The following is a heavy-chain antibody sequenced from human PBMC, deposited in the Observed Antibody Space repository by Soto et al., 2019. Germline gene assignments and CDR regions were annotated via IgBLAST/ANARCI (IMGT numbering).Heavy chain of an antibody. Sequence: QVQLVQSGAEVKKPGASVKVSCKASGYTFTSYYMHWVRQAPGQGLEWMGVINPRAGTTSYAQKFQGRVTLTGDTSTSTVYLELSSLRSEDTAVDSCATDFDPKIAAAGKLNYGTDVWGEGTTFSGSS. J-gene: IGHJ6*04. D-gene: IGHD6-13*01. CDR3: ATDFDPKIAAAGKLNYGTDV. V-gene: IGHV1-46*01. CDR1: GYTFTSYY. CDR2: INPRAGTT.